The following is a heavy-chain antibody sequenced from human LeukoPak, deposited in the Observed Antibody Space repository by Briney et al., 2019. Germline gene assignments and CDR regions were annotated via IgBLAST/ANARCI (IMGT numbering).Heavy chain of an antibody. CDR1: GDTFTNYD. CDR2: MSTNSGNT. D-gene: IGHD3-10*01. Sequence: ASVTVSFKASGDTFTNYDMNWVRQARGQGGEWMGWMSTNSGNTGYTQKFQGRVTMTRNTSISTAYMELSSLRSKDTSMYYCAKEGSGFGEFNYWGQGTLVAVSS. V-gene: IGHV1-8*02. CDR3: AKEGSGFGEFNY. J-gene: IGHJ4*02.